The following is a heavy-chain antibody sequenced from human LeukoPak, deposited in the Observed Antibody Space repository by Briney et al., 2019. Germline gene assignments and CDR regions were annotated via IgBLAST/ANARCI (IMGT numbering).Heavy chain of an antibody. Sequence: GGSLRLSCAASGFTFSDYYMSWIRQAPGKGLEWVSYISSSGSTIYCADSVKGRFTISRDNSKNTLYLQMNSVRAEDTAVYYCAKDISGWYGSFAFDIWGQGTMVTVSS. D-gene: IGHD6-19*01. CDR2: ISSSGSTI. J-gene: IGHJ3*02. V-gene: IGHV3-11*01. CDR3: AKDISGWYGSFAFDI. CDR1: GFTFSDYY.